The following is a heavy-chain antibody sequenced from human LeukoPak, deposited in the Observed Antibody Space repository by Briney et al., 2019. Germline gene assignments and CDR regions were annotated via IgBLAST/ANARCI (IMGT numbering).Heavy chain of an antibody. CDR3: AKGELDY. CDR2: ISWNSGNI. V-gene: IGHV3-9*03. Sequence: PGGSLRLSCAASGFTFDDYAMHWVRQAPGKGPEWVSGISWNSGNIGYADSVKGRFTISRDNAKNSLYLQMNSLRAEDMALYYCAKGELDYWGQGTLVTVSS. D-gene: IGHD1-26*01. J-gene: IGHJ4*02. CDR1: GFTFDDYA.